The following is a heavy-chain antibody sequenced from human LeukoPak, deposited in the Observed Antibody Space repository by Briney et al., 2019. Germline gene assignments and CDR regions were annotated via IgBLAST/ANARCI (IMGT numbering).Heavy chain of an antibody. CDR2: VHYSGST. CDR3: ARTPSIIGAAPLDS. J-gene: IGHJ4*02. CDR1: GGTISSYY. Sequence: SETLSLTCTVSGGTISSYYWNWIRQPPGKGLEWIGYVHYSGSTKYNPSLKSRVTISVDTSKNQFSLKLSSVIAADTAVYYCARTPSIIGAAPLDSWGQGTLVTVSS. D-gene: IGHD1-26*01. V-gene: IGHV4-59*08.